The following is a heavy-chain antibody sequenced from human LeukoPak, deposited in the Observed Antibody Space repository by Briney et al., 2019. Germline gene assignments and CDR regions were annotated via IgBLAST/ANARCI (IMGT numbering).Heavy chain of an antibody. D-gene: IGHD3-16*01. V-gene: IGHV4-34*01. CDR2: INYSGST. CDR3: AREVGGSAFDI. Sequence: SETLSLTCTVYGGSFSGHYWSWIRQPPQKGLEWIGEINYSGSTNYNPSLRGRVTIAVDTSKNQFSLRLNSVTAADTAVYYCAREVGGSAFDIWGQGTMVTVSS. J-gene: IGHJ3*02. CDR1: GGSFSGHY.